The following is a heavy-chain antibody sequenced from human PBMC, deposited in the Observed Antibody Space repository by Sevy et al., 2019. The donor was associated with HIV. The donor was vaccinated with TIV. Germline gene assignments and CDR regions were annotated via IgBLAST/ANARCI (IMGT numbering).Heavy chain of an antibody. CDR3: AQDREYIISWRRKDYYYYGMDV. D-gene: IGHD6-13*01. CDR1: GGTFSSYA. Sequence: ASVKVSCKASGGTFSSYAISWVRQAPGQGLEWMGGIIPIFGTANYAQKFQGRVTITADESTSTAYMELSSLRSEDTAVYYCAQDREYIISWRRKDYYYYGMDVWGQGTTVTVSS. CDR2: IIPIFGTA. J-gene: IGHJ6*02. V-gene: IGHV1-69*13.